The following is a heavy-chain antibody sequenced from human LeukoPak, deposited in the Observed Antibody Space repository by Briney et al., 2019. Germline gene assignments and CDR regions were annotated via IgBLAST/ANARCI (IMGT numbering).Heavy chain of an antibody. D-gene: IGHD1-26*01. CDR1: GYTFTSYG. CDR2: IIPILGIA. Sequence: SVKVSCKASGYTFTSYGISWVRQAPGQGLEWMGRIIPILGIANYAQKFQGRVTITADKSTSTAYMELSSLRSEDTAVYYCARGPEVVGANDWGQGTLVTVSS. CDR3: ARGPEVVGAND. V-gene: IGHV1-69*04. J-gene: IGHJ4*02.